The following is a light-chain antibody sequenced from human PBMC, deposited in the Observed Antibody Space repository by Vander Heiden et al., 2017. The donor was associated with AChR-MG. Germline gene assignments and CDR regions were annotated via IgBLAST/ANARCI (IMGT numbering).Light chain of an antibody. V-gene: IGLV1-44*01. CDR3: ATWDDSLKGV. Sequence: QSVLSQPPSASGTPGQRVTISCSGSSSNIGSNTVNWYQQLPGTAPKLLYNSNYERPSGVPDRFSGSKSGTSAPLASSGLQAEEEADYYGATWDDSLKGVFGGGTKLTVL. CDR2: SNY. J-gene: IGLJ3*02. CDR1: SSNIGSNT.